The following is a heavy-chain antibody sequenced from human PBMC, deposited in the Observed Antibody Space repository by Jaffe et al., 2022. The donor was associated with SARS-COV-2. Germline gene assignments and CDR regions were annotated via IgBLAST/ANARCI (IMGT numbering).Heavy chain of an antibody. D-gene: IGHD2-8*01. Sequence: QVQLVQSGAEVKKPGASVKVSCKASGYTFTSYAMHWVRQAPGQRLEWMGWINAGNGNTKYSQKFQGRVTITRDTSASTAYMELSSLRSEDTAVYYCARVGFMRSANAPFDYWGQGTLVTVSS. V-gene: IGHV1-3*01. CDR3: ARVGFMRSANAPFDY. J-gene: IGHJ4*02. CDR2: INAGNGNT. CDR1: GYTFTSYA.